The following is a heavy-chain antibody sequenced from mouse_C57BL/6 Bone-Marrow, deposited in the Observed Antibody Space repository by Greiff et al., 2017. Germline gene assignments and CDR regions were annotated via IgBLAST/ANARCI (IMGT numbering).Heavy chain of an antibody. J-gene: IGHJ4*01. CDR3: ARHGGGYSNYVNAMDY. CDR1: EYEFPSHD. V-gene: IGHV5-2*01. CDR2: INSDGGST. Sequence: VQLKESGGGLVQPGESLKLSCESNEYEFPSHDMSWVRKTPEKRLELVAAINSDGGSTYYPDTMERRFIISRDNTKKTLYLQMSSLRSEDSALYYSARHGGGYSNYVNAMDYWGQETSVTVSS. D-gene: IGHD2-5*01.